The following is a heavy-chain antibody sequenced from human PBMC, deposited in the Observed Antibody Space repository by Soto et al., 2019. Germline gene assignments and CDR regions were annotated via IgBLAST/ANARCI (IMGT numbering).Heavy chain of an antibody. J-gene: IGHJ4*02. V-gene: IGHV3-9*01. CDR1: GFSFDDFA. D-gene: IGHD3-22*01. CDR2: LSWNGGYI. CDR3: VKDRDYFDSSGYFDY. Sequence: EVQLVESGGGLEQPGRFLRLFCAASGFSFDDFAMHWVRQAPGKGLEWVSGLSWNGGYIAYADSVKGRFTISRDNAKNSLYLHMSSLRVEDTALYYCVKDRDYFDSSGYFDYWGQGTLVTVSS.